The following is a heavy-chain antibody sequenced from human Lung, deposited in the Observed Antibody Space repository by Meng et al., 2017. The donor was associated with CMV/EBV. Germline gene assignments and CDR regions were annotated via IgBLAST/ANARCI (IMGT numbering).Heavy chain of an antibody. CDR2: INANSGAT. J-gene: IGHJ4*02. D-gene: IGHD3-22*01. Sequence: YTFTGYYMHWVRQAPGQGLEWMGWINANSGATNYAQKFQGRVTMTRDTSITTAYMELSRLRSDDTALYYCARFNAIFYDSSGHYYDHWGLGTLVTVSS. V-gene: IGHV1-2*02. CDR3: ARFNAIFYDSSGHYYDH. CDR1: YTFTGYY.